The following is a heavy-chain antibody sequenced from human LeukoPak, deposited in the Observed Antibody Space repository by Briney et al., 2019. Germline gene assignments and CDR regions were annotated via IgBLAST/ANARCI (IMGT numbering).Heavy chain of an antibody. CDR2: INPNGGA. J-gene: IGHJ4*02. V-gene: IGHV1-2*02. CDR1: GYTLTAYY. CDR3: ARDLGQTYYYDSSGLDY. D-gene: IGHD3-22*01. Sequence: ASVKVSCKASGYTLTAYYMHWVRQAPGQGLEWMGWINPNGGANYAQKFQGRVTMTRDTSISTAYMELSRLRSDDTAVYYCARDLGQTYYYDSSGLDYWGQGTLVTVSS.